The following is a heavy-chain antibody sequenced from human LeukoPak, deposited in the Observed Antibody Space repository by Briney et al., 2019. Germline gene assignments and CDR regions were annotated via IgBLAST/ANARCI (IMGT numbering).Heavy chain of an antibody. J-gene: IGHJ6*02. D-gene: IGHD3-10*01. V-gene: IGHV3-23*01. CDR2: ISGSGGST. CDR1: GFTFSSYA. CDR3: AKFGDYYYYGMDI. Sequence: HPGGSLRLSCAASGFTFSSYAMSWVRQAPGKGLEWVSAISGSGGSTYYADSVKGRFTISRDNSKNTLYLQMNSLRAEDTAVYYCAKFGDYYYYGMDIRGQGTTVTVSS.